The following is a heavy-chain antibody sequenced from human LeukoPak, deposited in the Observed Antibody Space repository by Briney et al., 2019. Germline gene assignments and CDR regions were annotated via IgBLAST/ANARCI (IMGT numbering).Heavy chain of an antibody. V-gene: IGHV3-7*01. CDR3: ARDSGSGDY. CDR2: IKQDGSEK. J-gene: IGHJ4*02. D-gene: IGHD3-10*01. CDR1: GFTFSTYW. Sequence: GGSLRLSCAASGFTFSTYWMSWVRQAPGKGLEWVAHIKQDGSEKYYVDSVKGRFSISRDNAKNSLYLQMNSLRAEDTAVYYCARDSGSGDYWGQGTLVTVSS.